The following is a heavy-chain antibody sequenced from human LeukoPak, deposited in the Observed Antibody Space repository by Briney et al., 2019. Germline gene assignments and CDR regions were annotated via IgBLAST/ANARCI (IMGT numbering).Heavy chain of an antibody. V-gene: IGHV4-34*01. CDR2: IYYSGST. CDR3: ARAMREHWFDP. Sequence: SETLSLTCAVYGGSFSGYYWSWIRQPPGKGLEWIGSIYYSGSTYYNPSLKSRVTISVDTSKNQFSLKLSSVTAADTAVYYCARAMREHWFDPWGQGTLVTVSS. J-gene: IGHJ5*02. CDR1: GGSFSGYY. D-gene: IGHD1-26*01.